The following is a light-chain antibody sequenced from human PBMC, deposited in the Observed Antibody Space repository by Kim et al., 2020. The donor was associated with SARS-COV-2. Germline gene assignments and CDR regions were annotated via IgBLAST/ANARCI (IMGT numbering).Light chain of an antibody. CDR3: QVWDSSSDHVI. Sequence: APGKTARITFGGNNIGSKSVPWYQQKPGQAPVLFIYYNSDRPSGIPERFSGSNSGNTATLTISRVEAGDEADYYCQVWDSSSDHVIFGGGTQLTVL. J-gene: IGLJ2*01. V-gene: IGLV3-21*04. CDR2: YNS. CDR1: NIGSKS.